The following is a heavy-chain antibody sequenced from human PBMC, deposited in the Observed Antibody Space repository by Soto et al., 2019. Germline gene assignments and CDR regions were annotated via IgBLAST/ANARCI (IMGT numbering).Heavy chain of an antibody. V-gene: IGHV4-34*01. Sequence: SETLSLTCAVYGGPFSDYFWAWIRQPPGKGLEWIGEINHGGSTDYNPSLKSRVAISADTPKNQFSLRLTSVTAADTAVYYCARISTYYDFWTDYYPDVWGQGTTVTVSS. CDR3: ARISTYYDFWTDYYPDV. D-gene: IGHD3-3*01. J-gene: IGHJ6*02. CDR2: INHGGST. CDR1: GGPFSDYF.